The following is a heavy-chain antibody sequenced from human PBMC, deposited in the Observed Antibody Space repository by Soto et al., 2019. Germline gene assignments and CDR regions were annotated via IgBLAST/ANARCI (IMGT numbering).Heavy chain of an antibody. V-gene: IGHV1-69*04. Sequence: SVKVSCKASGYTFTSYTISWVRQAPGQGLEWMGRIIPILGIANYAQKFQGRVTITADKSTSTAYMELSSLRSEDTAVYYCARDEVAGPSDAFDIWGQGTMVTVSS. D-gene: IGHD6-19*01. CDR3: ARDEVAGPSDAFDI. CDR1: GYTFTSYT. CDR2: IIPILGIA. J-gene: IGHJ3*02.